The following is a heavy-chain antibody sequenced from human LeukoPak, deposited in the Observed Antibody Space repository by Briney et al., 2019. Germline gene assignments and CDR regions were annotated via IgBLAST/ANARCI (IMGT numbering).Heavy chain of an antibody. CDR1: GGSISTFY. D-gene: IGHD6-13*01. CDR3: ARVNEAYSSSPYYFDY. Sequence: SETLSLTCTVSGGSISTFYWNWIRQPPGKGLEWIGYIYHSGDTRYNPSLKSRVTISVDTSKSQFSLKVSSVTAADTAVYYCARVNEAYSSSPYYFDYWGQGTLVTVSS. V-gene: IGHV4-59*01. J-gene: IGHJ4*02. CDR2: IYHSGDT.